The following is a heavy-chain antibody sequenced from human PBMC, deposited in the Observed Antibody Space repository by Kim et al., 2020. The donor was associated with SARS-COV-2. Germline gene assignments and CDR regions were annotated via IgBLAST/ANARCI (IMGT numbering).Heavy chain of an antibody. CDR3: TRDQLVGATTH. V-gene: IGHV3-49*02. CDR2: T. D-gene: IGHD1-26*01. J-gene: IGHJ4*02. Sequence: TEYAASVKDRLTISRDDSKSIAYLQMNSLKTEDTAVYYCTRDQLVGATTHWGQGTLVTVSS.